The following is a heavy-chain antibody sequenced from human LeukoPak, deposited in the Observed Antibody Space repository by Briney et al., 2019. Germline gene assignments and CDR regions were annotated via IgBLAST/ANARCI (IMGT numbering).Heavy chain of an antibody. V-gene: IGHV3-21*01. CDR3: ARDGDYYDSSGYFDY. Sequence: GGSLRLSCAASGFTFSSYSMNWVRQAPGKGLEWVSSISSSSSYIYYADSVKGRFTISGDNAKNSLYLQMNSLRAEDTAVYYCARDGDYYDSSGYFDYWGQGTLVTVSS. CDR1: GFTFSSYS. J-gene: IGHJ4*02. D-gene: IGHD3-22*01. CDR2: ISSSSSYI.